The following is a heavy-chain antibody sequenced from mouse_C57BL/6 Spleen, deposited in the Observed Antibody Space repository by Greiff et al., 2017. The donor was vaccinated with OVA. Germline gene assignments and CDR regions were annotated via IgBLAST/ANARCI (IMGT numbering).Heavy chain of an antibody. D-gene: IGHD1-1*01. CDR2: IRSKSSDYAT. J-gene: IGHJ4*01. CDR3: VKGRGSSWGYYAVDY. V-gene: IGHV10-3*01. CDR1: GFTFNTYA. Sequence: EVQLVESGGGLVQPKGSLKLSCAASGFTFNTYAMHWVRQAPGKGLEWVARIRSKSSDYATYYADSVKDRFTISRDDSQSMLYLQMNNLKTEDTAKYDCVKGRGSSWGYYAVDYWGQGTSVTVSS.